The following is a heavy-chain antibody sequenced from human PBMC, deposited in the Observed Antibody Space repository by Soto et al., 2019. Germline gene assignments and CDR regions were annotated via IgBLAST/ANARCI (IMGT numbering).Heavy chain of an antibody. J-gene: IGHJ4*02. Sequence: GGSLRLSCAASGFTFSDYYMSWIRQAPGKGLDWVSYISSSSSYTNYADSVKGRFTISRDNAKNSLYLQMNSLRAEDTAVYYCARYSTVYSSGWYNYWGQGTLVTVSS. CDR2: ISSSSSYT. CDR1: GFTFSDYY. V-gene: IGHV3-11*06. CDR3: ARYSTVYSSGWYNY. D-gene: IGHD6-19*01.